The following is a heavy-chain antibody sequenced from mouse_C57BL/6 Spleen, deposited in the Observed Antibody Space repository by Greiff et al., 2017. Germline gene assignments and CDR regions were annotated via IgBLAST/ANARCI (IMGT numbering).Heavy chain of an antibody. J-gene: IGHJ4*01. CDR2: IDPSDSYT. V-gene: IGHV1-69*01. D-gene: IGHD1-1*01. Sequence: QVQLQQPGAELVMPGASVKLSCKASGYTFTSYWMHWVKQRPGQGLEWIGEIDPSDSYTNYNQKFKGKSTLTVDKSSSTAYMQLSSLTSEDSAVYYCARSSATVVANYAMGDWGQGTSVTVSS. CDR1: GYTFTSYW. CDR3: ARSSATVVANYAMGD.